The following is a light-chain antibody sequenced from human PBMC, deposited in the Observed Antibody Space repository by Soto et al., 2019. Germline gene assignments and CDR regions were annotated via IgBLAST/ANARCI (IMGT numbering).Light chain of an antibody. Sequence: DIVMTQSPDSLAVSLGERATINCKSSQSVFYPSNHKNYITWYQQKAGQPPKLLIFWASTRESGVPDRFSGSVSGTNFTLTISSLQAEDVAVYYCQHAYGPPFTFGQGTKLEIK. V-gene: IGKV4-1*01. CDR1: QSVFYPSNHKNY. CDR3: QHAYGPPFT. CDR2: WAS. J-gene: IGKJ2*01.